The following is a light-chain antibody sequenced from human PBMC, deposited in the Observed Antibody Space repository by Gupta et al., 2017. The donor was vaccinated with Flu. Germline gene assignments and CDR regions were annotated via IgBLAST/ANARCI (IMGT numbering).Light chain of an antibody. CDR1: QSITGW. Sequence: DIQMTQSPSTLSASVGDRVTITCRASQSITGWLAWYQQKPGKAPKLLIFETSTLGTGVPSRFSGSGSGTEFTLTISSLQPDDFATYYCQQYNSYIGTFGQGTKVEIK. V-gene: IGKV1-5*03. CDR2: ETS. CDR3: QQYNSYIGT. J-gene: IGKJ1*01.